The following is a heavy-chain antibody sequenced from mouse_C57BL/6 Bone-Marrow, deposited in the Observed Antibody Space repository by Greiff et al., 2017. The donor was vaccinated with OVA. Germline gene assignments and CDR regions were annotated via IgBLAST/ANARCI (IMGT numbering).Heavy chain of an antibody. D-gene: IGHD2-12*01. CDR1: GFTFSSYG. CDR2: ISSGGSYT. Sequence: EVQGVESGGDLVKPGGSLKLSCAASGFTFSSYGMSWVRQTPDKRLEWVATISSGGSYTYYPDSVKGRFTISRDNAKNTLYLQMRSLKSEDTAMYYCARHQDYYSDSWFAYWGQGTRVTVSA. CDR3: ARHQDYYSDSWFAY. J-gene: IGHJ3*01. V-gene: IGHV5-6*01.